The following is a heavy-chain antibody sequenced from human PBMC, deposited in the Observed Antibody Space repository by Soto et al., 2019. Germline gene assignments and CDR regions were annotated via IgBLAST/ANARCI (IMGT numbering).Heavy chain of an antibody. Sequence: LRLSCAASGFTSFDYGMSWVRQAPGKGLEWVSFISGSSGKTYYRDSLKGRFTISRDNSRNLLYLQMNSLRAEDTATYYCAKGESTSSEPYYGMDVWGQGTSVTVSS. J-gene: IGHJ6*02. CDR2: ISGSSGKT. V-gene: IGHV3-23*01. CDR3: AKGESTSSEPYYGMDV. D-gene: IGHD2-2*01. CDR1: GFTSFDYG.